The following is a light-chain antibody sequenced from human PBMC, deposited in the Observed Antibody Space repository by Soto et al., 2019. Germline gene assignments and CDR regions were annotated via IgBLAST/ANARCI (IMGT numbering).Light chain of an antibody. Sequence: EIVLTQSPGTLSLSPGERATLSCRARQSVTSSYLAWYQQKPGEAPRLLIYGASNRSTGTPDMFSGSGSGTDVTLTISRLELQDLAVYYCPKYGSSQETFVQATKVDIK. V-gene: IGKV3-20*01. CDR3: PKYGSSQET. CDR1: QSVTSSY. CDR2: GAS. J-gene: IGKJ1*01.